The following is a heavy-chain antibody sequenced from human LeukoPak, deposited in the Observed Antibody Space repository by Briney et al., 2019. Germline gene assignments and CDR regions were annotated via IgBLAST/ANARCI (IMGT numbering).Heavy chain of an antibody. V-gene: IGHV4-31*03. Sequence: SETLSLTCTVSGGSISSGSNYWSWIRQHPGKGLEWIGYIYYSGGTNYNPSLKSRVTISVDTSKNQFSLKLSSVTAADTAVYYCARDSGYSYGPFDYWGQGTLVTVSS. J-gene: IGHJ4*02. D-gene: IGHD5-18*01. CDR3: ARDSGYSYGPFDY. CDR1: GGSISSGSNY. CDR2: IYYSGGT.